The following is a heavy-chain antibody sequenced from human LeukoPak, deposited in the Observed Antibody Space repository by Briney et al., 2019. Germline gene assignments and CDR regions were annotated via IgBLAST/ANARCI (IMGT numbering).Heavy chain of an antibody. CDR1: GGSISSGSHY. J-gene: IGHJ4*02. V-gene: IGHV4-61*02. CDR3: AREFGYAVTSLDY. CDR2: IYTSGST. Sequence: SENLSLNCTVSGGSISSGSHYWSWIRQPVGKGLKWIGRIYTSGSTHYNPSLKSRVTISVDTSNNQFSLKLSSVTAADTAVYYCAREFGYAVTSLDYWGQGTLVTVSS. D-gene: IGHD4-17*01.